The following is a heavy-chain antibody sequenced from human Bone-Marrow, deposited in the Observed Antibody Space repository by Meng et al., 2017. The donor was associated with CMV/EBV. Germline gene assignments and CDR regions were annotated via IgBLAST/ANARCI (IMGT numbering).Heavy chain of an antibody. CDR3: ARGAGRDYYYYGMDV. J-gene: IGHJ6*02. CDR2: IIPIFGTA. Sequence: SVKVSCKASGGTFSSYAISWVRQAPGQGLEWMGGIIPIFGTANYAQKFQGRVTITTDESTSTAYMELSSLRPEDTAVYYCARGAGRDYYYYGMDVWGQGTTVTVSS. V-gene: IGHV1-69*05. CDR1: GGTFSSYA.